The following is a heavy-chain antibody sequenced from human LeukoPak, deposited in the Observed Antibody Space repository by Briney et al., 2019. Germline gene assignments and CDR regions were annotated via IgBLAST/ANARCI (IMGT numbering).Heavy chain of an antibody. CDR1: GYYISSGYY. D-gene: IGHD4-17*01. CDR2: IFHSGNT. V-gene: IGHV4-38-2*01. Sequence: KPSETLSLTCAVSGYYISSGYYWGWIRQPPGKGLEWIGSIFHSGNTYQNPSLKSRVTISLDTSKNHFSLKLRSVTAADTAVYYCARKGTIAPNGASHFDYWGQGTLVTVSS. CDR3: ARKGTIAPNGASHFDY. J-gene: IGHJ4*02.